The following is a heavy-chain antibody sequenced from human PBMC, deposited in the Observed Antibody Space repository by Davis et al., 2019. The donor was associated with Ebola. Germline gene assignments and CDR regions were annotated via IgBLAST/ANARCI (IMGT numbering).Heavy chain of an antibody. CDR1: GFTFVNYA. D-gene: IGHD3-3*01. Sequence: GESLKISCAASGFTFVNYAMTWVRQPPGKGLEWVSSISGGGATTYYAESVKGRFTVSRDNYDNTLYLEMNSLRAEDAAVYYCAREVSSDFWSGYFDYWGQGTLVTVSS. V-gene: IGHV3-23*01. CDR3: AREVSSDFWSGYFDY. CDR2: ISGGGATT. J-gene: IGHJ4*02.